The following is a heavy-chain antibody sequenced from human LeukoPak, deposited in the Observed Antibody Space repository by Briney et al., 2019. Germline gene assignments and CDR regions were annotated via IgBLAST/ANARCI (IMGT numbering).Heavy chain of an antibody. V-gene: IGHV3-23*01. CDR1: GFTFSDSA. Sequence: GGSLRLSCAASGFTFSDSAMHWVRQAPGKGLEWVAGISFTTPSRTYNADSVKGRFPISRDNSKNMLHLQMSSLTGEDTALYYCVRRGDASSGWGDHDYWGQGALVTVSS. D-gene: IGHD6-19*01. CDR3: VRRGDASSGWGDHDY. J-gene: IGHJ4*02. CDR2: ISFTTPSRT.